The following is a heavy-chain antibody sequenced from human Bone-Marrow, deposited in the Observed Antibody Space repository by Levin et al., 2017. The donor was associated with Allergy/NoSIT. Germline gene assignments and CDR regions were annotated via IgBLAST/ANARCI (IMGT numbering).Heavy chain of an antibody. CDR2: IGTKDHGGAT. V-gene: IGHV3-49*04. J-gene: IGHJ6*02. D-gene: IGHD3-9*01. CDR3: TNGPGFLPPYGMDV. CDR1: GFTFGDNF. Sequence: PGGSLRLSCIGSGFTFGDNFMSWVRQAPGKGLEWVGLIGTKDHGGATHYAASVRGRFTISRDDSKSIAYLQMDSLKTDDTGVYYCTNGPGFLPPYGMDVWGQGTTVTVSS.